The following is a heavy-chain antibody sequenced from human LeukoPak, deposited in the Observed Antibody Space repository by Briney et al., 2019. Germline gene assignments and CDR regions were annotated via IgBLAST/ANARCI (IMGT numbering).Heavy chain of an antibody. J-gene: IGHJ6*03. CDR1: GGSISSYY. CDR2: IYYSGST. CDR3: ARDSNEYYYYYMDV. D-gene: IGHD4-11*01. Sequence: SETLSLTCTVSGGSISSYYWSWIRQPPGKGLEWIGYIYYSGSTNYNPSLKSRVTISVDTSKNQFSLKLSSVTAADTAVYYCARDSNEYYYYYMDVWGKGTTVTVSS. V-gene: IGHV4-59*01.